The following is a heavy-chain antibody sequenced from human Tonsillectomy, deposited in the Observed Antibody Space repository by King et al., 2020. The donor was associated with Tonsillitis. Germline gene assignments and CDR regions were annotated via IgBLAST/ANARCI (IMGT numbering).Heavy chain of an antibody. CDR1: GFTFGDYA. Sequence: VQLVESGGGLVQPGRSLRLSCTTSGFTFGDYAMNWFRQAPVKGLEWVGFIRSTAYGGTTECAASVKGRFSISRDDSKSIAYLQMDSLKTEDTAVYSCTRAGKGRNNYFDYWGQGTLVTVSS. V-gene: IGHV3-49*03. J-gene: IGHJ4*02. CDR2: IRSTAYGGTT. D-gene: IGHD1-26*01. CDR3: TRAGKGRNNYFDY.